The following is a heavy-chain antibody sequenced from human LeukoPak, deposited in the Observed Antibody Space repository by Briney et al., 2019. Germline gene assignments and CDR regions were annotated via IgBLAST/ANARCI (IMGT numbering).Heavy chain of an antibody. V-gene: IGHV4-59*12. CDR1: GASISSYY. Sequence: PSETLSLTCTVSGASISSYYWSWIRQPPGKGLEWIGYVSNHGSANYNPSLNSRVTISVDKSKNQFSLKLSSVTAADTAVYYCARGAQDYYDSSGPFEDWGQGTLVTVSS. J-gene: IGHJ4*02. D-gene: IGHD3-22*01. CDR3: ARGAQDYYDSSGPFED. CDR2: VSNHGSA.